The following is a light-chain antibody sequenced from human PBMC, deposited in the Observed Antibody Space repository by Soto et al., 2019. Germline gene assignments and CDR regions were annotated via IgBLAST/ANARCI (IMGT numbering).Light chain of an antibody. CDR2: DAS. CDR1: ESVSSY. CDR3: QQRSNGSIT. J-gene: IGKJ5*01. Sequence: EIGMKQSPATLSVSTGERATLSCRASESVSSYLAWYQQKPGQAPRLLIYDASNRATGIPARFSGSGSGTDFTLTISSLEPEDFAVYYCQQRSNGSITFGQGTRLET. V-gene: IGKV3-11*01.